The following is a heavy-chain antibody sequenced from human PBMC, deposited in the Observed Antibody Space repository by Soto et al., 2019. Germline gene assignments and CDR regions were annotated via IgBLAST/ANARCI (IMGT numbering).Heavy chain of an antibody. CDR1: GFTFSDAW. V-gene: IGHV3-15*07. D-gene: IGHD3-3*01. CDR3: ATDRITIFGVANVWYFDL. J-gene: IGHJ2*01. Sequence: EVQLVESGGGLVKPGGSLRLSCAASGFTFSDAWMNWVRQAPGKGLEWVGRIKSKTEGGTTDYAAPVKGRFTISRDDSKDTWYLQMNSLKTEDSAVYSCATDRITIFGVANVWYFDLWGRGTLITVSS. CDR2: IKSKTEGGTT.